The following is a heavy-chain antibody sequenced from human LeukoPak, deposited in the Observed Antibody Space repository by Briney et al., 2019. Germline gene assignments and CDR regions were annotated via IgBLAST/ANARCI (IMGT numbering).Heavy chain of an antibody. J-gene: IGHJ5*02. CDR1: GGSFSGYY. CDR3: ARGDIVVPAATTRIAAAGTVWFDP. D-gene: IGHD6-13*01. CDR2: INHSGST. V-gene: IGHV4-34*01. Sequence: PSETLSLTCAVYGGSFSGYYWSWIRQPPGKGLEWIGEINHSGSTNYNPSLKSRVTISVDTSKNQFSLKLSSVTAADTAEYYCARGDIVVPAATTRIAAAGTVWFDPWGQGTLVTVSS.